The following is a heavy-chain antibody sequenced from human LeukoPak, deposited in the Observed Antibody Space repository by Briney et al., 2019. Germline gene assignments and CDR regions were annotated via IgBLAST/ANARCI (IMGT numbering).Heavy chain of an antibody. CDR1: GFTFSSYA. J-gene: IGHJ5*02. Sequence: GGSLRLSCAASGFTFSSYAMHWVRQAPGKGLEWVAVISYDGSNKYYADSVKGRFTISRDNSKNTLYLQMNSLRAEDTAVYYCARVDYLNWFDPWGQGTLVTVSS. D-gene: IGHD4-11*01. V-gene: IGHV3-30*04. CDR3: ARVDYLNWFDP. CDR2: ISYDGSNK.